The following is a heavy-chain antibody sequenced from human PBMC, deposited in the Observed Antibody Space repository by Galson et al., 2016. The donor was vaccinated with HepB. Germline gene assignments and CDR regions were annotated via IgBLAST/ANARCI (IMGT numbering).Heavy chain of an antibody. CDR1: GFSFGDYA. CDR3: VNLPLGYCSSPSCWD. D-gene: IGHD2-2*01. Sequence: SLRLSCAASGFSFGDYAMHWVRQAPGKRLEYVSAISGNGIKTYYADSVKGRFIISRDNSQNTLFLQMSSLRPEDTAVYYCVNLPLGYCSSPSCWDWGQGTLVTVSS. V-gene: IGHV3-64D*06. J-gene: IGHJ4*02. CDR2: ISGNGIKT.